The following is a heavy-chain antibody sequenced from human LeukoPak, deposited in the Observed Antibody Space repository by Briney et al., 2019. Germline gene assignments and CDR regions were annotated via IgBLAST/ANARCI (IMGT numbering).Heavy chain of an antibody. CDR2: ISSSSSYI. J-gene: IGHJ4*02. D-gene: IGHD3-16*01. CDR1: GFTFSSYS. CDR3: ARDGDFDS. V-gene: IGHV3-21*01. Sequence: KAGGSLRLSCAASGFTFSSYSMNWVRQAPGKGLEWVSSISSSSSYIYYADSVKGRFTISRDNAKNSVYLQMNSLKVEDTAVYYCARDGDFDSWGQGIQVTVSS.